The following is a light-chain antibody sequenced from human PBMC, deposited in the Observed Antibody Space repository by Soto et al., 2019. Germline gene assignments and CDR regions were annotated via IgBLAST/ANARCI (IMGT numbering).Light chain of an antibody. CDR1: SSNIGAAYD. CDR3: QSYDSSLRSYA. CDR2: GNN. J-gene: IGLJ1*01. V-gene: IGLV1-40*01. Sequence: QSVLTQPPSMSGAPGQRVTISCTGSSSNIGAAYDVHWYKHLPGTAPKLLIYGNNNRPSGVPDRFSGSKSGTSASLAITGLQAGDEADYYCQSYDSSLRSYAFGTGTKVTVL.